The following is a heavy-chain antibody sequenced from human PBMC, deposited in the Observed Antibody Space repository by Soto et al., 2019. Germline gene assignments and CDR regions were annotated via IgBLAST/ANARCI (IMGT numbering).Heavy chain of an antibody. CDR3: ARVDSVVAATDY. CDR1: GGSISSYY. CDR2: IYYSGST. V-gene: IGHV4-30-4*01. Sequence: PSETLSLTCTVSGGSISSYYWSWIRQPPGKGLEWIGYIYYSGSTYYNPSLKSRVTISVNTSKNQFSLKLSSVTAADTAVYYCARVDSVVAATDYWGQGTLVTVSS. D-gene: IGHD2-15*01. J-gene: IGHJ4*02.